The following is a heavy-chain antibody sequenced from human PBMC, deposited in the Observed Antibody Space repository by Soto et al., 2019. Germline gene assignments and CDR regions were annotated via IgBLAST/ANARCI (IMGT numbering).Heavy chain of an antibody. CDR1: GGSLRNFF. CDR3: ARAIYSGAYCGGDCYSGDAFDI. D-gene: IGHD2-21*02. Sequence: SETLSLTCTVSGGSLRNFFWSWIRQPPGKGLEWIGHIYSSGKTDYNPSLETRVTMSIDTSMNQFSLKLSSVTAADTAVYYCARAIYSGAYCGGDCYSGDAFDIWGQGTMVTVSS. J-gene: IGHJ3*02. V-gene: IGHV4-4*08. CDR2: IYSSGKT.